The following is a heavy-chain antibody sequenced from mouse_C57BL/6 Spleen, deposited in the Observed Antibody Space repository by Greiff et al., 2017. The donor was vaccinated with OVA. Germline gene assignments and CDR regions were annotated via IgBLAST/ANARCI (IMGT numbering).Heavy chain of an antibody. Sequence: QVQLQQPGAELVMAGSSVKLPYNSSCYTFTSSWLHWVKQRPGQGLEWIGEIDPSDSYTNYNQKFKGKSTLTVDKSSSTAYMQLSSLTSEDSAVYYCARREGGYWGQGTTLTVSS. CDR3: ARREGGY. CDR1: CYTFTSSW. CDR2: IDPSDSYT. J-gene: IGHJ2*01. V-gene: IGHV1-69*01.